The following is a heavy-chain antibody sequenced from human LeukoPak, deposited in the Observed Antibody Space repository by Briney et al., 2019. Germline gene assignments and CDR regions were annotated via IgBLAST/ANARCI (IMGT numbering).Heavy chain of an antibody. CDR2: INPNSGGT. D-gene: IGHD2-2*01. CDR3: ARDPGSSWANWFDP. V-gene: IGHV1-2*02. CDR1: GGTFSSYA. J-gene: IGHJ5*02. Sequence: ASVKVSCKASGGTFSSYAISWVRQAPGQGLEWMGWINPNSGGTNYAQKFQGRVTMTRDTSISTAYMELRSLRSDETAVYYCARDPGSSWANWFDPWGQGTLVTVSS.